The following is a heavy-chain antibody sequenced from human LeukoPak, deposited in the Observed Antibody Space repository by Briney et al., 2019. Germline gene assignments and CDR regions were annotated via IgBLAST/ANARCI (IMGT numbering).Heavy chain of an antibody. Sequence: SETLSLTCTVSGGSISSSSYYWGWIRQPPGKGLEWIGYIYYSGSTNYNPSLKSRVTISVDTSKNQFSLKLSSVTAADTAVYYCARSSPMIAAWYFDLWGRGTLVTVSS. J-gene: IGHJ2*01. D-gene: IGHD6-6*01. CDR1: GGSISSSSYY. CDR3: ARSSPMIAAWYFDL. V-gene: IGHV4-61*05. CDR2: IYYSGST.